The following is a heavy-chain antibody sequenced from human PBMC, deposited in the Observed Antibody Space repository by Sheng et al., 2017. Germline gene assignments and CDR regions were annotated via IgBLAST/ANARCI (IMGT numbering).Heavy chain of an antibody. CDR3: ARRTSSSWDFDY. J-gene: IGHJ4*02. Sequence: EVQLVESGGDLVQPGGSLRLSCAASGFTFSDYWIHWVRQAPGKGLVWVANIKQDGSEKYYVDSVKGRFTISRDNAKNSMYLQMNSLRAEDTAVYYCARRTSSSWDFDYWGQGTLVTVSS. CDR2: IKQDGSEK. CDR1: GFTFSDYW. V-gene: IGHV3-7*01. D-gene: IGHD6-13*01.